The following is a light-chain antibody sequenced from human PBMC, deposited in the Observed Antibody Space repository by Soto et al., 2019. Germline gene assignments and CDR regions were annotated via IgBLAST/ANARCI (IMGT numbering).Light chain of an antibody. Sequence: EIVWTQSPGTLSLSPGERATLSCRASQSVSSSYLAWYQQKPCQAPRLLIYGASSRATGIPDRFSGSGPGTDFTLNLSRLEPEDFAVYYCQQYGSSPLTFGGGTKVEIK. V-gene: IGKV3-20*01. J-gene: IGKJ4*01. CDR1: QSVSSSY. CDR3: QQYGSSPLT. CDR2: GAS.